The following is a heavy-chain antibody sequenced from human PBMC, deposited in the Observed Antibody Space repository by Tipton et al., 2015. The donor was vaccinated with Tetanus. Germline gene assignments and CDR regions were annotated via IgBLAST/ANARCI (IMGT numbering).Heavy chain of an antibody. Sequence: SLRLSCEVSGFIYSSYTMNWVRQAPGKGLEWVASVSSTSSYIYYADSLKGRFTISRDNAKNSLYLQMNNLRAEDTAVYFCATDEYSNGLFRNWGQGTQVTVST. CDR3: ATDEYSNGLFRN. D-gene: IGHD2/OR15-2a*01. CDR2: VSSTSSYI. V-gene: IGHV3-21*06. J-gene: IGHJ4*02. CDR1: GFIYSSYT.